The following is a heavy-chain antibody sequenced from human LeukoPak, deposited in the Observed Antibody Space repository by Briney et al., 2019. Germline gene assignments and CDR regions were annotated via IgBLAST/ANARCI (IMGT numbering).Heavy chain of an antibody. V-gene: IGHV3-53*01. CDR3: ARVRPHPIIDV. D-gene: IGHD6-6*01. CDR1: GFTVSSNY. J-gene: IGHJ6*03. Sequence: GGSLTLSCAASGFTVSSNYMSWVRQAPGKGLEWVSVIYTGGSTYYADSVKGRFTISKDNSKNTLYLQMNSLGAEDTAVYYCARVRPHPIIDVWGKGTTVTVSS. CDR2: IYTGGST.